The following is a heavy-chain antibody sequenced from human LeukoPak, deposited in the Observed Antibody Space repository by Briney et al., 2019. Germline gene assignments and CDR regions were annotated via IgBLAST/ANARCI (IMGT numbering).Heavy chain of an antibody. V-gene: IGHV1-46*01. D-gene: IGHD3-3*01. Sequence: ASVKVSCKASGYTFTSYYMHWVRQAPGQGLEWMGIINPSGGSTSYAQKFQGRVTMTRDMSTSTVYMELSSLRSEDTAVYYCAREGLYYDFWSGYDAKVAALQERRGLSWFDPWGQGTLVTVSS. J-gene: IGHJ5*02. CDR3: AREGLYYDFWSGYDAKVAALQERRGLSWFDP. CDR1: GYTFTSYY. CDR2: INPSGGST.